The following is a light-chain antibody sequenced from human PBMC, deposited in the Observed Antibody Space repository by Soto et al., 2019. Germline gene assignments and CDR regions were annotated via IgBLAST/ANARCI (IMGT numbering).Light chain of an antibody. CDR3: QQYNSYS. V-gene: IGKV1-5*01. CDR1: QTISSW. Sequence: IQMTQSPSTLSGSVGDRVTITCRASQTISSWLAWYQQKPGEAPKVLIYHASNLQSGVPSRFSGSGSGTEFTLTISSLQPDDFATYYCQQYNSYSFGQGTKVDIK. J-gene: IGKJ1*01. CDR2: HAS.